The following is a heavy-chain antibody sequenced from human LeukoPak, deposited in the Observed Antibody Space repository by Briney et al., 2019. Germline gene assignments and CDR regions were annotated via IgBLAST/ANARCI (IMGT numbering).Heavy chain of an antibody. CDR3: ARGTGYSSSWYNY. Sequence: SETLSLTCAVSGYSISSGYYWCWIRQPPGKTLEWIGSIYRTGSTYYNPSLKSRVTISVDTSKNQFSLKLSSVTAADTAVYYCARGTGYSSSWYNYWGQGTLVTVSS. D-gene: IGHD6-13*01. V-gene: IGHV4-38-2*01. CDR2: IYRTGST. J-gene: IGHJ4*02. CDR1: GYSISSGYY.